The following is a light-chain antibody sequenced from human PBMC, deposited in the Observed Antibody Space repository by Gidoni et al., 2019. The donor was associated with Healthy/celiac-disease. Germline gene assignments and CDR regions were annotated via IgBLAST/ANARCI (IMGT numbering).Light chain of an antibody. J-gene: IGLJ3*02. CDR2: RNN. V-gene: IGLV1-47*01. CDR3: AAWDDSLSGPWV. Sequence: QSVLPPPPSASGTPWQRVTISCSGSISNIGSNYVNWYQHLPGTAPKLLIYRNNQRPSGVPDRFSGSKSGTSASLAISGLRSEDEADYYCAAWDDSLSGPWVFGGGTKLTVL. CDR1: ISNIGSNY.